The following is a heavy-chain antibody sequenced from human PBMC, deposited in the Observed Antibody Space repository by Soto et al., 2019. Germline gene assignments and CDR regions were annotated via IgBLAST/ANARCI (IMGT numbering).Heavy chain of an antibody. CDR3: ARDPIGYGGWFDP. CDR2: IYYSGST. CDR1: GGSISGYY. Sequence: SETLSLTCTVSGGSISGYYWSWIRQPPGKGLEWIGYIYYSGSTNYNPSLKSRVTISVDTSKNQFSLKLSSVTAADTAVYYCARDPIGYGGWFDPWGQGTLVIVSS. V-gene: IGHV4-59*01. D-gene: IGHD5-12*01. J-gene: IGHJ5*02.